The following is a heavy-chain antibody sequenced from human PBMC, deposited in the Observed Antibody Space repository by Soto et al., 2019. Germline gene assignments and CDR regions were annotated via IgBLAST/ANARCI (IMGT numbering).Heavy chain of an antibody. J-gene: IGHJ6*02. CDR1: GYTFTSYA. V-gene: IGHV1-3*01. CDR3: APSYSGYNYHYYYGMAV. Sequence: GASVKVSCKASGYTFTSYAMHWVRQAPGQRLEWMGWINAGNGNTKYSQKFQGRVTITRDTSASTAYMELSSLRSEDTAVYYCAPSYSGYNYHYYYGMAVWGQGTTVTVSS. CDR2: INAGNGNT. D-gene: IGHD5-12*01.